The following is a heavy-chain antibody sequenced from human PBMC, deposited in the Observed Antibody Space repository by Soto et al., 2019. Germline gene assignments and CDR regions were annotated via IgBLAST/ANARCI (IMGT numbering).Heavy chain of an antibody. V-gene: IGHV3-23*01. D-gene: IGHD3-10*01. Sequence: EVQLLESGGGLVQPGVSLRLSCAASGLTFNNYAMTWVRQAPGKGLEWVSAISGGGDTTSYADSVKGRFTVSRDGSKNTLYLQMSSLRAEDTALYYCAKGRGGSGSLTPRVDFWGQGTLVTVSS. J-gene: IGHJ4*02. CDR1: GLTFNNYA. CDR2: ISGGGDTT. CDR3: AKGRGGSGSLTPRVDF.